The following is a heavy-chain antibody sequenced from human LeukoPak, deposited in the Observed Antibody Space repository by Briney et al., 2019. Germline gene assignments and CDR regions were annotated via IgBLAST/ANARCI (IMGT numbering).Heavy chain of an antibody. V-gene: IGHV3-21*01. CDR2: ISSSSSYI. D-gene: IGHD3-22*01. CDR3: ARDTYYYDSSGYHNWFDP. J-gene: IGHJ5*02. CDR1: GFTFSSYW. Sequence: GGSLRLSCAASGFTFSSYWMSWVRQAPGKGLEWVSSISSSSSYIYYADSGKGRFTISRDNAKNSLYLQMNSLRAEDTAVYYCARDTYYYDSSGYHNWFDPWGQGTLVTVSS.